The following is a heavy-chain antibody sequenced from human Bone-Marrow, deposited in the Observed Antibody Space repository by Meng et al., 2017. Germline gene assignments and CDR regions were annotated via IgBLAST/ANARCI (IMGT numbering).Heavy chain of an antibody. CDR2: INHSGST. Sequence: HLQRLAAGRLNTADTLPLPFVFSGGSSSEYYGSWIRQPPGKGLEWIGEINHSGSTNYNPSLESRATISVDTSQNNLSLKLSSVTAADSAVYYCARGPTTMAHDFDYWGQGTLVTVSS. CDR1: GGSSSEYY. V-gene: IGHV4-34*01. J-gene: IGHJ4*02. D-gene: IGHD4-11*01. CDR3: ARGPTTMAHDFDY.